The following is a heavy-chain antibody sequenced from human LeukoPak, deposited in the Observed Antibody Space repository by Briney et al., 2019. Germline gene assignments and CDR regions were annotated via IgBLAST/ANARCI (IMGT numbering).Heavy chain of an antibody. V-gene: IGHV3-7*03. CDR3: AKKGNLYYDILTGYYTDY. J-gene: IGHJ4*02. Sequence: PGGSLRLSCAASGFTFSSYWMSWVRQAPGKGLEWVANIKQDGSEKYYVDSVKGRFTISRDNAKNSLYLQMNSLRAEDTAVYYCAKKGNLYYDILTGYYTDYWGQGTLVTVSS. CDR1: GFTFSSYW. D-gene: IGHD3-9*01. CDR2: IKQDGSEK.